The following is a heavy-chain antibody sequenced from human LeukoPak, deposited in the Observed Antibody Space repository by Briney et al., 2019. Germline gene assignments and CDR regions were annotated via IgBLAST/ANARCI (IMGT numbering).Heavy chain of an antibody. J-gene: IGHJ4*02. Sequence: GGSLRLSCAASGFTFITYGMHWVRQAPGKGLKYVSAISSNGGKTYYANSVKGRFTISRDNSKNTLYLQMGSLRAEDMAVYYCARDYNNIWAPLFDSWGQGTLVTVSS. CDR2: ISSNGGKT. CDR3: ARDYNNIWAPLFDS. CDR1: GFTFITYG. D-gene: IGHD1-14*01. V-gene: IGHV3-64*01.